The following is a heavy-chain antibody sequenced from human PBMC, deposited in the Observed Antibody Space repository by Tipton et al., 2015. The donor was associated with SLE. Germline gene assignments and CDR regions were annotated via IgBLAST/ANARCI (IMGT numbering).Heavy chain of an antibody. V-gene: IGHV3-23*01. D-gene: IGHD6-19*01. CDR1: GFTFRTYA. CDR3: TKAIAVADGDY. CDR2: ISGGGGST. Sequence: SLRLSCAASGFTFRTYAMAWVRQSPGKGLEWVSLISGGGGSTHYADSVRGRFTISRDNSKNTLSLQLNTLRADDTAIYYCTKAIAVADGDYWGQGTLVTVSS. J-gene: IGHJ4*02.